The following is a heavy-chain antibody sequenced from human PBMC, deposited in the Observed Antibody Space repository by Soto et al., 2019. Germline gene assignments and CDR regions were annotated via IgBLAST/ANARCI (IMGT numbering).Heavy chain of an antibody. J-gene: IGHJ6*02. Sequence: QMHLVQSGAEVKKPGSSVKVSCKASGGSFTYTLSWVRQAPGQGLEWMGGIIPIFGTTNYAQKFQDRVTITADESTKTAYMELNTLTSEDTAVYYCARLLSHGTYGMDVWGQGTTVTVSS. CDR2: IIPIFGTT. V-gene: IGHV1-69*01. CDR3: ARLLSHGTYGMDV. D-gene: IGHD2-15*01. CDR1: GGSFTYT.